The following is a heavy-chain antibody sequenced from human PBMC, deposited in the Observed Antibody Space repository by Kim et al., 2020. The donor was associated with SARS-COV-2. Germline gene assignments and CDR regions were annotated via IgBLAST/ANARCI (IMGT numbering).Heavy chain of an antibody. CDR2: TYYRSKWYY. D-gene: IGHD2-2*01. CDR1: GDSVSSNSAA. CDR3: ARTYCGGTTCSRTFDF. V-gene: IGHV6-1*01. J-gene: IGHJ4*02. Sequence: SQTLSLTCAISGDSVSSNSAAWSWIRQSPSRGLEWLGRTYYRSKWYYDYAVSVKSRLTINPDTSKGQFSLHLNSVTPEDTAVYYCARTYCGGTTCSRTFDFWGQGTLVTVSS.